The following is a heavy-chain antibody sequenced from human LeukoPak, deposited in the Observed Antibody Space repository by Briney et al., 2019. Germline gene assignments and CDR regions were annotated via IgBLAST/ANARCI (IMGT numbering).Heavy chain of an antibody. D-gene: IGHD6-13*01. CDR3: ARGQQLVLGYDP. Sequence: SETLSLTCTVSGGSISSSSYYWGWIRQPPGKGLEWIGSIYYSGSTYYNPSLKSRVTISVDTSKNQFSLKLSSVTAADTAVYYCARGQQLVLGYDPWSQGTLVTVSS. CDR1: GGSISSSSYY. CDR2: IYYSGST. V-gene: IGHV4-39*01. J-gene: IGHJ5*02.